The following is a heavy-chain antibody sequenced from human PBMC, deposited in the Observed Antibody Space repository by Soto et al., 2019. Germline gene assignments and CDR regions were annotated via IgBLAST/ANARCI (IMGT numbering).Heavy chain of an antibody. Sequence: QVQLVQSGAEVREPGASVKVSCKASGYSFSSLDSNWVRQTTGQGLEWMGWMQPRDGRTGYAQKFQGRVTMTRDTSIHTAYMELSSLTSADTAFYYCARGVTAGVEYWGQGTLVTVSS. CDR3: ARGVTAGVEY. J-gene: IGHJ4*02. CDR1: GYSFSSLD. CDR2: MQPRDGRT. D-gene: IGHD1-26*01. V-gene: IGHV1-8*01.